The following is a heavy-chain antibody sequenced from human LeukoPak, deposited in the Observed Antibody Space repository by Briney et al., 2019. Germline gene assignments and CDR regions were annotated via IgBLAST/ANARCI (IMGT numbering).Heavy chain of an antibody. J-gene: IGHJ6*03. D-gene: IGHD1-26*01. Sequence: AGGSLRLSCAASGFTFSSYWMSWVRQAPGKGLEWVANIKQDGSEKYYVDSVKGRFTISRDNAKNSLYLQMNSLRAEDTAVYYCASPPWVGATHYYYYMDVWGKGTTVTVSS. CDR1: GFTFSSYW. V-gene: IGHV3-7*01. CDR2: IKQDGSEK. CDR3: ASPPWVGATHYYYYMDV.